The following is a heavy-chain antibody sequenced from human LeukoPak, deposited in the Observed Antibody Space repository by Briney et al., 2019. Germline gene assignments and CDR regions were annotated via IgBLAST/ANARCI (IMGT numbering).Heavy chain of an antibody. D-gene: IGHD2-2*01. CDR3: ARDGCSGTSCHGNWFDP. V-gene: IGHV4-31*03. CDR2: THYSGST. J-gene: IGHJ5*02. CDR1: GGSISSGTYY. Sequence: SQTLSLTCSVSGGSISSGTYYWSSIRQRPGTGLEWIGYTHYSGSTYNNPSLKSRVTISVDTSKNQFSLKVRSVTAADTAVYYCARDGCSGTSCHGNWFDPWGQGTLVTVSS.